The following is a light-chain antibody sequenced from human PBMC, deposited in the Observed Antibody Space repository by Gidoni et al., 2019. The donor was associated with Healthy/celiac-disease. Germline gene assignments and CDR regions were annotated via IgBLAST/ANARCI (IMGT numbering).Light chain of an antibody. Sequence: EIVLTQSPGTLSLSPGERATLSCRASQSVSSSYLAWYQQKPGQAPRLLIYGASSRATGIPDRFSGSGSGPDFTLTISRLEPEDFAAYYCQQYGSSPLTFGGGTKVEIK. CDR2: GAS. CDR3: QQYGSSPLT. V-gene: IGKV3-20*01. J-gene: IGKJ4*01. CDR1: QSVSSSY.